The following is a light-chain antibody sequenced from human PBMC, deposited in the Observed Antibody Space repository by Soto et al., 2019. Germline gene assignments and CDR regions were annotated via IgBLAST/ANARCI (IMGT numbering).Light chain of an antibody. CDR3: SSYAGSNNYV. CDR2: AVN. Sequence: QSALTQPPSAFGSRGQSVTISCTGTSSAVGGYQYVSWYQQYPGKAPKLMIYAVNKRPSGVPDRVSGSRSGNTASLTVSGLQAEDEADYYCSSYAGSNNYVFGTGTKVTVL. V-gene: IGLV2-8*01. J-gene: IGLJ1*01. CDR1: SSAVGGYQY.